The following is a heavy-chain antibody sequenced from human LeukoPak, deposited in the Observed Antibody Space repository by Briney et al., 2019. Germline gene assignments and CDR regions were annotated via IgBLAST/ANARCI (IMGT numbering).Heavy chain of an antibody. Sequence: AGGSLRLSCAASGFTFRSYAMHWVRQAPGKGLEWVAVISYDGSNQYYADSVKGRFTISRDNSENTLYLQMNSLRAEDTAVYYCARNGYSSGWSHGDYWGQGTLVTVSS. CDR2: ISYDGSNQ. V-gene: IGHV3-30-3*01. CDR3: ARNGYSSGWSHGDY. D-gene: IGHD6-19*01. CDR1: GFTFRSYA. J-gene: IGHJ4*02.